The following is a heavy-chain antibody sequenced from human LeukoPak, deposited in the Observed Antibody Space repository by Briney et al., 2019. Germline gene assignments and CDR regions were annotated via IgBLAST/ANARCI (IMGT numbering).Heavy chain of an antibody. CDR3: ARGVFGVVIIGDYFALDY. CDR1: GGSISSNY. J-gene: IGHJ4*02. D-gene: IGHD3-3*01. CDR2: IHYSGST. V-gene: IGHV4-59*01. Sequence: PSQTLSLTRTVAGGSISSNYWSSIRQPARKGREWTRSIHYSGSTNYNPSLNSRLTISIDTSKNQFSLWLLSLPAAHLAVYVRARGVFGVVIIGDYFALDYWGQGTLVTVSS.